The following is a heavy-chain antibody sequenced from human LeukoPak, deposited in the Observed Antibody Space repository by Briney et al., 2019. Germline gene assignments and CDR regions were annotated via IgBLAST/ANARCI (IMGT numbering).Heavy chain of an antibody. J-gene: IGHJ2*01. Sequence: PSETLSLTCAFYGGSFSGYYWTWIRQPPGKTLEWIGEINHSGSSNYNPSLMSRVTMSVDTSKNQISLRLSSVTAADTAVYYCARETSPYSKRGWYFDLWGRGTPVTVSS. CDR2: INHSGSS. CDR1: GGSFSGYY. D-gene: IGHD5-12*01. V-gene: IGHV4-34*01. CDR3: ARETSPYSKRGWYFDL.